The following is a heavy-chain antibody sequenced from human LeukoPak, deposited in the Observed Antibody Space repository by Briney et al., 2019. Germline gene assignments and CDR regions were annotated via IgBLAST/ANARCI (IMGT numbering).Heavy chain of an antibody. D-gene: IGHD6-6*01. J-gene: IGHJ4*01. Sequence: PGGSLRLSCAASGFTLRNYWMHWVRQVPGKRLLWVSRISGDGSVTNYADSVKGRFTISRDNAKNTLFLQINSLRAEDTAVYYCARYSSSSGGASYYLDYWGHGTLVTVSS. CDR1: GFTLRNYW. CDR3: ARYSSSSGGASYYLDY. V-gene: IGHV3-74*01. CDR2: ISGDGSVT.